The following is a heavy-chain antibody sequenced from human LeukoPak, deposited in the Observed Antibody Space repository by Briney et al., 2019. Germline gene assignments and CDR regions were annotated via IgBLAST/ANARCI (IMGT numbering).Heavy chain of an antibody. V-gene: IGHV3-30*18. Sequence: GGFLRLSCVASGFTFGSYAMQWVRLAPGKGPEWVAVISRDGGTEIYADSVKGRFTISRDNSKNTVFLQMSSLRVEDTAVYHCAKDGSTYGTFDYWGQGILVTVSS. CDR3: AKDGSTYGTFDY. CDR2: ISRDGGTE. CDR1: GFTFGSYA. D-gene: IGHD5-18*01. J-gene: IGHJ4*02.